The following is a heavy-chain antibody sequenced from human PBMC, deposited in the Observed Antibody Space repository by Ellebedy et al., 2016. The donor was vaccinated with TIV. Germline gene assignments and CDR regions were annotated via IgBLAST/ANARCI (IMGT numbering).Heavy chain of an antibody. Sequence: GESLKISXAASGFTWSVMSWVRQAPGKGLEWISCVSDSGFSAYYADSVKGRFTISRDNSKNIVHLQMNSLRAEDTALYYCATALRGQQLIPEYFQHWGQGTLVTVSS. CDR3: ATALRGQQLIPEYFQH. CDR2: VSDSGFSA. V-gene: IGHV3-23*01. CDR1: GFTWSV. D-gene: IGHD3-3*01. J-gene: IGHJ1*01.